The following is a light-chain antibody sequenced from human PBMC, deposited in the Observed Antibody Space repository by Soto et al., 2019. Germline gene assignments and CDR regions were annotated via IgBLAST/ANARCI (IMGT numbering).Light chain of an antibody. Sequence: QAVVTQSPSASASLGASVKLTCTLSSGHSSYAIAWHQQQPEKGPRYLMKFNSDGSHSKGDGIPDRFSGSSSGAERYLTISSLQSEDEADYYCQTWGTGIRVFGAGTKLTVL. CDR1: SGHSSYA. CDR3: QTWGTGIRV. CDR2: FNSDGSH. V-gene: IGLV4-69*01. J-gene: IGLJ1*01.